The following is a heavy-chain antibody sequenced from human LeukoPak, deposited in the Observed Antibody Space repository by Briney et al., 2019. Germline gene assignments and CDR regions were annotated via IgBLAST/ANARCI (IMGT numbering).Heavy chain of an antibody. V-gene: IGHV3-66*01. J-gene: IGHJ6*02. CDR1: GFIVSSYY. D-gene: IGHD4-17*01. CDR3: ARSYSDHLFGMDV. CDR2: IYSGGST. Sequence: GGSLRLSCAASGFIVSSYYMTWVRQAPGKGLEWVSVIYSGGSTYYADSVKGRVAISRDNSKNTVFLQMNSVRAEDTAVYYCARSYSDHLFGMDVWGQGTTVTVSS.